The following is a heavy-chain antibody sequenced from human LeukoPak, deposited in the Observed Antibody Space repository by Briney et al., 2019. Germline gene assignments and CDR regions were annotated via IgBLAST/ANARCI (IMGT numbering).Heavy chain of an antibody. J-gene: IGHJ6*02. CDR1: GFTFTTYW. D-gene: IGHD5-18*01. V-gene: IGHV3-74*01. Sequence: GGSLRLSCEASGFTFTTYWMHWVRQAPGKGLVWVSHINSDGSITSYADSVKGRFTISRDNAKSTLYLQMNSLRAEDTAVYYCARDAVDTANAVWGQGTTVTVSS. CDR2: INSDGSIT. CDR3: ARDAVDTANAV.